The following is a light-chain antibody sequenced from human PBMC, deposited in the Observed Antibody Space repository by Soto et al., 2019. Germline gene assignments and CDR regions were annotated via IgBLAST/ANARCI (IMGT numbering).Light chain of an antibody. CDR2: AAS. CDR1: QSISSY. J-gene: IGKJ3*01. Sequence: DIQMTQSPSSLSASVGDRVTITCRASQSISSYLNWYQQKPGKAPKLLIYAASSLESGVPSRFSGSGSGTEFTLTISSLQPDDFATYYCQQYNSFSSFTFGPGTKVDFK. V-gene: IGKV1-5*01. CDR3: QQYNSFSSFT.